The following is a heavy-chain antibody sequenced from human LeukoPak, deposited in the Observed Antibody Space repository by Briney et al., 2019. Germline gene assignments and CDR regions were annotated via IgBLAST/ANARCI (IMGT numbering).Heavy chain of an antibody. J-gene: IGHJ5*02. Sequence: SETLSLTCAVYGGSFSGYYWSWIRQPPGKGLEWIGEINHSGSTNYNPSLKSRVTISVDTSKNQFSLKLSSVTAADTAVYYCARVVGNYRGPCGSSNNWFDPWGQGTLVTVSS. CDR3: ARVVGNYRGPCGSSNNWFDP. CDR1: GGSFSGYY. V-gene: IGHV4-34*01. D-gene: IGHD2-15*01. CDR2: INHSGST.